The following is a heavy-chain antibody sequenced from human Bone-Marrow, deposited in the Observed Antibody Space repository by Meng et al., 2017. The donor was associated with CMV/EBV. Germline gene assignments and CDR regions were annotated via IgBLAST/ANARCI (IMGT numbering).Heavy chain of an antibody. Sequence: GGSLRLSCAASGFTFSSYDMHWVRQATGKGLEWVSAIGTAGDTYYPGSVKGRFTISRENAKNSLYLQMNSLRAGDTAVYYCARGYYDFWSGQYWYFDLWGRGTLVTVSS. D-gene: IGHD3-3*01. J-gene: IGHJ2*01. CDR2: IGTAGDT. CDR3: ARGYYDFWSGQYWYFDL. CDR1: GFTFSSYD. V-gene: IGHV3-13*01.